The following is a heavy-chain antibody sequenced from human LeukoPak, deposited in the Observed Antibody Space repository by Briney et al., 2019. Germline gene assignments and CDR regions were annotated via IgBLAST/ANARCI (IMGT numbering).Heavy chain of an antibody. CDR3: AKGSVRYFDWDFDY. Sequence: GGSLRLSCAASGFTFSSYGMHWVRQAPGKGLEWVAFIRYDGSNKYYADSVKGRFTISRDNSKNTLYLQMNSLRAEDTAVYYCAKGSVRYFDWDFDYWGQGTLVTVSS. CDR2: IRYDGSNK. J-gene: IGHJ4*02. CDR1: GFTFSSYG. V-gene: IGHV3-30*02. D-gene: IGHD3-9*01.